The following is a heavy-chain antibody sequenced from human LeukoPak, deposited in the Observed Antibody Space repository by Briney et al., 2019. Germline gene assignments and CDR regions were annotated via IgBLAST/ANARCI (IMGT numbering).Heavy chain of an antibody. CDR2: IYPGDSEA. CDR3: ARLRGGYSSGDLDY. J-gene: IGHJ4*02. V-gene: IGHV5-51*01. CDR1: GPSFTTYW. Sequence: GESLKISCKASGPSFTTYWIAWVRQMPGKGLEWMGIIYPGDSEARYSPSFQGQVTISAAKSISTAYLQWSSLKASDTAMYFCARLRGGYSSGDLDYWGQGALVTVSS. D-gene: IGHD6-19*01.